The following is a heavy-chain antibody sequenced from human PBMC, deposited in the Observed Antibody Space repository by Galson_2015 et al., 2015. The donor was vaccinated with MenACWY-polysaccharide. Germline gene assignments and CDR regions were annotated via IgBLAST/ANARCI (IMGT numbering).Heavy chain of an antibody. D-gene: IGHD5/OR15-5a*01. CDR2: ILSDESST. CDR3: ANPGLSTRRTSDVDY. CDR1: GFTFSSSW. Sequence: SLRLSCAASGFTFSSSWMHWVRHAPGKGLVWVSRILSDESSTSYADSVRGRFTISRDNSKNTLYLQMNSLRAADTAVYYCANPGLSTRRTSDVDYWGQGTLVAVSS. V-gene: IGHV3-74*01. J-gene: IGHJ4*02.